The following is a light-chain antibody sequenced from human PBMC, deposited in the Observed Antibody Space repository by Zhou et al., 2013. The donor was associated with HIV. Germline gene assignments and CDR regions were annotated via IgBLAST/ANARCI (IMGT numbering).Light chain of an antibody. V-gene: IGKV3-20*01. CDR3: QQYYDYPWT. CDR1: QSVSSSY. CDR2: GAS. J-gene: IGKJ1*01. Sequence: EIVLTQSPGTLPLSPGERATLSCRASQSVSSSYLAWYQQKPGQAPRLLIYGASSRATGIPDRFSGSGSGTDFSLTIDCLQSEDFATYFCQQYYDYPWTFGQGTEVAIK.